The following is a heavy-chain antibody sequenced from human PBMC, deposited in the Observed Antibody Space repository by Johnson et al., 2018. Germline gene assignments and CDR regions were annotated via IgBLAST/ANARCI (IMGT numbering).Heavy chain of an antibody. CDR2: IYNSGST. J-gene: IGHJ3*02. V-gene: IGHV4-59*01. CDR1: GNSFSHYF. D-gene: IGHD4-17*01. Sequence: QVQLQESGPGLVKPSETLSLICTVSGNSFSHYFWTWIRQPPGKGLELIGHIYNSGSTHYYPSLKSRVTISLDAAKNQFSLKLSSGTAADAAIYYCAATVTGSTVTTAFDIWGQGALVNVSS. CDR3: AATVTGSTVTTAFDI.